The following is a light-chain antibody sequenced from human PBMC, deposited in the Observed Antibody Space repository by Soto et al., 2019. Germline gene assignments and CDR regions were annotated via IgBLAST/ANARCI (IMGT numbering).Light chain of an antibody. CDR1: QSISTW. J-gene: IGKJ1*01. V-gene: IGKV1-5*03. CDR2: KAS. CDR3: QHYNSYSEA. Sequence: DIQMTQSPSTLSASLGDRVIITCRASQSISTWLSWHQQKPGKAPKLLISKASSLESGVPSRFSGSGSGTEFTLTISSLQPDDFATYYCQHYNSYSEAFGQGTKVDIK.